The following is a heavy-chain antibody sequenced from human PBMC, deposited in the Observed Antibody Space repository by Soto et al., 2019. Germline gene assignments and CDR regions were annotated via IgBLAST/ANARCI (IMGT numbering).Heavy chain of an antibody. D-gene: IGHD2-15*01. CDR2: ISGSVGST. CDR3: AKRITLDGRRYYYYGMDA. CDR1: GFTFSNYA. V-gene: IGHV3-23*01. J-gene: IGHJ6*02. Sequence: PGGSLRLSCAASGFTFSNYAMNWVRQAPGKGLEWVSGISGSVGSTFYAGSVKGRFTISRDNSKNTLRLQMNSLKAEDTAVYYCAKRITLDGRRYYYYGMDAWGQGTRVTVSS.